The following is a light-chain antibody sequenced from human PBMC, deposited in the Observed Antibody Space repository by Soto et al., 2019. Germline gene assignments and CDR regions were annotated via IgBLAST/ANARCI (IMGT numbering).Light chain of an antibody. J-gene: IGKJ1*01. V-gene: IGKV3-15*01. CDR3: QQYNNWPRT. CDR1: QSVYSN. Sequence: EIVMTQSPATLSVSPGERATLSCRASQSVYSNLAWYQQKPGQAPRLLIYGASTRATGIPARFSGSGSGTEFTLTISSLQSKDFAVYYCQQYNNWPRTFGQGTKVEIK. CDR2: GAS.